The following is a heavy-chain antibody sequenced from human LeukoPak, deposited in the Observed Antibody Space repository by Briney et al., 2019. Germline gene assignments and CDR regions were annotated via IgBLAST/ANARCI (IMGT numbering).Heavy chain of an antibody. V-gene: IGHV4-59*01. CDR2: IYHTGDT. CDR1: GDSIYTYY. D-gene: IGHD6-6*01. Sequence: PSXTLSLTCTVSGDSIYTYYWSWIRQPPGKGLEYIGYIYHTGDTNYNPSLKGRVTMSVDTSNNQFSLRLSSATAADTAVYYCARTARQCDYWGQGILVSVSS. J-gene: IGHJ4*02. CDR3: ARTARQCDY.